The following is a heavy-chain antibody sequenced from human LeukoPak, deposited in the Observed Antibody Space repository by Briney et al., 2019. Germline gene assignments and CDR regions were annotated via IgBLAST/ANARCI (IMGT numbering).Heavy chain of an antibody. J-gene: IGHJ5*02. D-gene: IGHD3-10*01. CDR3: ARGAYGPGSYGDNWFDP. V-gene: IGHV3-66*01. CDR1: GFTFSNYW. CDR2: IYSGGST. Sequence: GGSLRLSCAASGFTFSNYWMTWVRQAPGKGLEWVSVIYSGGSTYYADSVKGRFTISRDNSKNTLYLQMNSLRAEDTAVYYCARGAYGPGSYGDNWFDPWGQGTLVTVSS.